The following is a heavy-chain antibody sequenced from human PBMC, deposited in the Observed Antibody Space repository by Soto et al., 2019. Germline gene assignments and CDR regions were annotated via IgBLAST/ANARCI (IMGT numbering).Heavy chain of an antibody. Sequence: LSLSCAASGFTFRNYAMNWVRQAPGKGLEWVSSISGGGDSRKYVDSVKGRFTISRDNSKNTLYLQMNSLRAEDTAVYYCAKDLFTMVRLFDSWGQGTLVTVS. CDR3: AKDLFTMVRLFDS. CDR2: ISGGGDSR. V-gene: IGHV3-23*01. D-gene: IGHD3-10*01. J-gene: IGHJ4*02. CDR1: GFTFRNYA.